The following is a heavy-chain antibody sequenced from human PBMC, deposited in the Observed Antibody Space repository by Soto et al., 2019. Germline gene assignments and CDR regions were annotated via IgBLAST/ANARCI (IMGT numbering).Heavy chain of an antibody. CDR3: ARGLRGIAARRLFDY. J-gene: IGHJ4*02. D-gene: IGHD6-13*01. CDR1: GGSFSGYY. V-gene: IGHV4-34*01. CDR2: INHSGST. Sequence: SETLSLTCAVYGGSFSGYYWSWIRQPPGKGLEWIGEINHSGSTNYNPSLKSRVTISVDTSKNQFSLKLSSVTAADTAVYYCARGLRGIAARRLFDYWGQGTLVTVSS.